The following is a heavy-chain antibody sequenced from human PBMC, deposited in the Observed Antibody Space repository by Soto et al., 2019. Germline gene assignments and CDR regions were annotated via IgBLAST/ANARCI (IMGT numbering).Heavy chain of an antibody. D-gene: IGHD3-9*01. CDR3: ARDSYFARNYYYGMDV. Sequence: QVQLQESGPGLVKPSQTLSLTCTVSGGSISSGGYYWSWIRQHPGKGLEWIGYIYYSGSTYYNPSLKSRVTISVDTSKNQFSLKLSSVTAADTAVYYCARDSYFARNYYYGMDVWGQGTTVTVSS. J-gene: IGHJ6*02. CDR1: GGSISSGGYY. V-gene: IGHV4-31*03. CDR2: IYYSGST.